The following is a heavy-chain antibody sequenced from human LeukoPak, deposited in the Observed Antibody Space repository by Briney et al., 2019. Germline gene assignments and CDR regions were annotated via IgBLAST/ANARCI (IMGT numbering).Heavy chain of an antibody. J-gene: IGHJ4*02. CDR1: AFTFNSYE. CDR3: AILSTTWAAGEDY. V-gene: IGHV3-48*03. Sequence: PGGSLRLSCVGSAFTFNSYEVNWVRQAPGKGLKWVSYISSSGYTTNYADSVKGRFTISRDKANNSLSLQMHSLRAEDTALYYCAILSTTWAAGEDYWGQGTLVTVSS. D-gene: IGHD3-9*01. CDR2: ISSSGYTT.